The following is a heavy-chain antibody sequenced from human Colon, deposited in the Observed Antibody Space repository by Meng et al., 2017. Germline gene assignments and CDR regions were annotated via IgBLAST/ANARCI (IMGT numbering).Heavy chain of an antibody. V-gene: IGHV3-23*01. CDR1: GFTVSDYD. CDR3: AKSQVLYCSNGVCYTDS. Sequence: GESLKISCVVSGFTVSDYDMHWVRQAPGKGLEWVSAISSTSRTIYYTDSVKGRFTISRDNSKNTVFLLMSNLRAEDTAVYFCAKSQVLYCSNGVCYTDSWGQGTLVTVSS. J-gene: IGHJ4*02. D-gene: IGHD2-8*01. CDR2: ISSTSRTI.